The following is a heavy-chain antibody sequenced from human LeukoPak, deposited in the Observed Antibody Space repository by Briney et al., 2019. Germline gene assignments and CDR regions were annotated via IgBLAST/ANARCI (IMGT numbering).Heavy chain of an antibody. V-gene: IGHV4-34*01. CDR3: ARVRRYSSSKGDYFDY. Sequence: SETLSLTCAVYGGSFSGYYWSWIRQPPGKGLEWIGEINHSGSTNYNPSLKSRVTISVDTSKNQFSLKLSSVTAADTAVYYCARVRRYSSSKGDYFDYWGQGTLVTVSS. D-gene: IGHD6-6*01. CDR2: INHSGST. J-gene: IGHJ4*02. CDR1: GGSFSGYY.